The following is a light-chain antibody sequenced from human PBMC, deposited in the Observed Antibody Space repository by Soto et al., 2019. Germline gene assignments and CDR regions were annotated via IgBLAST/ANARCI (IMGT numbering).Light chain of an antibody. CDR2: GAS. V-gene: IGKV3-20*01. CDR3: HHYAST. CDR1: QSVTSTY. J-gene: IGKJ1*01. Sequence: VLTQSPGTLSLSPGERATLSCRASQSVTSTYLAWYQQKPGQAPRLLIYGASSRATGVPDRFSGSGYGTDFTLTISRLEPEDFAVYFCHHYASTFGQGTKVEIK.